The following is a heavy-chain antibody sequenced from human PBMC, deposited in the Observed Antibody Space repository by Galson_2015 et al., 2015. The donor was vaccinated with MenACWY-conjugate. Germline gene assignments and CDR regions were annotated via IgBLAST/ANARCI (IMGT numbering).Heavy chain of an antibody. J-gene: IGHJ4*02. CDR1: GFTFSNSC. D-gene: IGHD3/OR15-3a*01. CDR3: AAWTADDNY. CDR2: INPDGSRG. V-gene: IGHV3-7*01. Sequence: SLRLSCAASGFTFSNSCMNWICQAPGSRLEWVPTINPDGSRGPYVDSVKGRFPIPRDNAENSVYLEMNSLRPEDTAVFYCAAWTADDNYWAQGTLVTVSS.